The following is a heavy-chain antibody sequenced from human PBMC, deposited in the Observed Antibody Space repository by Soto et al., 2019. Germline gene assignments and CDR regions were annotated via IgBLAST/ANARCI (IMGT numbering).Heavy chain of an antibody. Sequence: GASVKVSCKASGYTFTSYAMHWVRQAPGQRLEWMGWINAGNGNTKYSQKFQGRVTITRDTSASTAYMELSSLRSEDTAVYYCARVSPADYGGAFDYWDQGTLVTVSS. CDR2: INAGNGNT. D-gene: IGHD4-17*01. CDR1: GYTFTSYA. J-gene: IGHJ4*02. V-gene: IGHV1-3*01. CDR3: ARVSPADYGGAFDY.